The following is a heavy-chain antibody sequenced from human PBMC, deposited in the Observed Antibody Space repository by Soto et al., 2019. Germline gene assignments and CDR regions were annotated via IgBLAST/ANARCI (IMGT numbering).Heavy chain of an antibody. V-gene: IGHV1-69*06. CDR1: GGTFSSYA. CDR2: IIPIFGTA. Sequence: QVQLVQSGAEVKKPGSSVKVSCKASGGTFSSYAISWVRQAPGQGLEWMGGIIPIFGTANYAQKFQGRVTITADKSTSTAYMELSSLRSEDTAVYYCARDSAYYYDSSGYPRAFDIWGQGTMVTVSS. J-gene: IGHJ3*02. CDR3: ARDSAYYYDSSGYPRAFDI. D-gene: IGHD3-22*01.